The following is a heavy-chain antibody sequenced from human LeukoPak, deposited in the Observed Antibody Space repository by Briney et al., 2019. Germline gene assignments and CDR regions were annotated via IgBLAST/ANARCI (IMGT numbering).Heavy chain of an antibody. Sequence: GGSLRLSCAAPGFTFSSYAMSWVRQAPGKGLEWVSVIYSGGSTYYADSVKGRFTISRDNSKNTLYLQMNSLRAEDTVVYYCARAALGFDYWGQGTLVTVSS. D-gene: IGHD1-26*01. V-gene: IGHV3-66*01. J-gene: IGHJ4*02. CDR2: IYSGGST. CDR1: GFTFSSYA. CDR3: ARAALGFDY.